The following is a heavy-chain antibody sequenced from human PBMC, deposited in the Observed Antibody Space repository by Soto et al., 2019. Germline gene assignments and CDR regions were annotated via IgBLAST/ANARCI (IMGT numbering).Heavy chain of an antibody. CDR1: GSTFSSHD. CDR2: VSGGGIT. J-gene: IGHJ4*02. Sequence: VQLLESGGGLVQPGGSLRLSCSASGSTFSSHDMIWVRQAPGKGLEWVSGVSGGGITSYADSEKGRFTISRDKSRNTLYLQMNSLRVEDMAVYYCVKGFWGDYWGQGTLVTVSS. CDR3: VKGFWGDY. V-gene: IGHV3-23*01. D-gene: IGHD3-16*01.